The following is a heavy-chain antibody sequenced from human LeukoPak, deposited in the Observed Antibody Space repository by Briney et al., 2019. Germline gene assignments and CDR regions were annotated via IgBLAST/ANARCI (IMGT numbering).Heavy chain of an antibody. Sequence: TPSETLSLTCTVSGGSISSYYWSWIRQPPGKGLEWIGYIYHSGSTYYNPSLKSRVTISVDRSKNQFSLKLSSVTAADTAVYYCARGIIPMDVWGQGTTVTVSS. CDR2: IYHSGST. D-gene: IGHD3-16*01. CDR1: GGSISSYY. V-gene: IGHV4-59*12. J-gene: IGHJ6*02. CDR3: ARGIIPMDV.